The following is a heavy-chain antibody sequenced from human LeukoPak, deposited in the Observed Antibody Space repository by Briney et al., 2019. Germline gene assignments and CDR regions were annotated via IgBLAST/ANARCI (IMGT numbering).Heavy chain of an antibody. Sequence: GESLQISCRGSGSSFTSYWIGWVRQMPGKGLEWMGIIYPGDSDTRYSPSFQGQVTISADRSISTAYLQWSSLKASDTAMYYCARRDSTGYYFLFDYWGQGTLVTVSS. CDR2: IYPGDSDT. J-gene: IGHJ4*02. D-gene: IGHD3-22*01. CDR3: ARRDSTGYYFLFDY. CDR1: GSSFTSYW. V-gene: IGHV5-51*01.